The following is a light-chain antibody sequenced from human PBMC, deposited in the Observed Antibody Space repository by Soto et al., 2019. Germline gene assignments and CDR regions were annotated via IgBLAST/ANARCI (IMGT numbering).Light chain of an antibody. V-gene: IGKV1-39*01. J-gene: IGKJ4*01. CDR3: QQSYCTTRT. Sequence: DIQMTQSPSSLSASVGDRVTITCRARQSISSYLNWYQQKPGKAPKLLIYAASSLQSGVPSRFSGSGSGTDVTLAISSLQPEDFATYYCQQSYCTTRTYGGGTKVESK. CDR2: AAS. CDR1: QSISSY.